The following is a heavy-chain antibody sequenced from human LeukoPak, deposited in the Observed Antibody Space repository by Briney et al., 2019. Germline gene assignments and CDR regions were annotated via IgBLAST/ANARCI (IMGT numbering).Heavy chain of an antibody. Sequence: GGSLRLSCEVSGFTFSSYAMHWVRQAPGKGLEWVTVISYDGSNKYYADSVKGRFTISRDNSKNTLYLQMNSLRPEDTAVFYCAKAVHSSSSWQIDYWGQGTLVTVSS. CDR1: GFTFSSYA. J-gene: IGHJ4*02. D-gene: IGHD6-6*01. V-gene: IGHV3-30*18. CDR2: ISYDGSNK. CDR3: AKAVHSSSSWQIDY.